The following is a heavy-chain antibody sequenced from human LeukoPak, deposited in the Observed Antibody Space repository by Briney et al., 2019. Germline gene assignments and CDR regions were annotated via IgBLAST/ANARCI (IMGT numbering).Heavy chain of an antibody. CDR1: GFTFSNAW. J-gene: IGHJ3*02. D-gene: IGHD1-26*01. Sequence: GGSLRLSCAASGFTFSNAWMSWVRQAPGKGLEWVGRIKSKTDGGTTDYAAPVKGRFTISRDDSKNTLYLQMNSLKTEDTAVYYCTTDAIRRIWWEPPNDAFDIWGQGTMVTVSS. CDR3: TTDAIRRIWWEPPNDAFDI. V-gene: IGHV3-15*01. CDR2: IKSKTDGGTT.